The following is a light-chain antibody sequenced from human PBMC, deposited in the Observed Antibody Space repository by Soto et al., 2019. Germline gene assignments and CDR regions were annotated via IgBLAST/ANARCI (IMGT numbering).Light chain of an antibody. CDR1: QSVGSS. CDR3: QKYYGWPLA. V-gene: IGKV3-15*01. Sequence: ETTLKQSAATLSVNPGERVTLSCRASQSVGSSLVWYQQKPAQAPRVLIYTASTRAAGVPARFSGSGSGAEFTLTISSLQSEDSAVYYCQKYYGWPLAFGGGSMVDI. J-gene: IGKJ4*01. CDR2: TAS.